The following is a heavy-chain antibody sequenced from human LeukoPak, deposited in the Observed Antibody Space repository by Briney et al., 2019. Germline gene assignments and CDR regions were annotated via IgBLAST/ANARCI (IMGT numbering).Heavy chain of an antibody. CDR2: IYFGGST. J-gene: IGHJ3*02. CDR1: GGSISGYY. D-gene: IGHD6-13*01. CDR3: AGSQQQLVLDI. Sequence: SETLSLTCTVSGGSISGYYWSWIRQPAGKGLEWIGRIYFGGSTDYNPSLKGRVTMSVDTSKNQFSLNLRSVTAADTAVYYCAGSQQQLVLDIWGQGTMVTVSS. V-gene: IGHV4-4*07.